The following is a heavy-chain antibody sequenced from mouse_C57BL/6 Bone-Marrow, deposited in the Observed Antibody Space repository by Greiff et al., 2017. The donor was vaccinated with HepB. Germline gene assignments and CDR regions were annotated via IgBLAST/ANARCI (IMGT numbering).Heavy chain of an antibody. D-gene: IGHD1-1*01. Sequence: HVQLQQPGAELVRPGSSVKLSCKASGYTFTSYWMHWVKQRPIQGLEWIGNIDPSDSETHYNQKFKDKATLTVDKSSSTAYMQLSSLTSEDSAVYYCARLLRSYYFDYWGQGTTLTVSS. CDR3: ARLLRSYYFDY. V-gene: IGHV1-52*01. CDR1: GYTFTSYW. CDR2: IDPSDSET. J-gene: IGHJ2*01.